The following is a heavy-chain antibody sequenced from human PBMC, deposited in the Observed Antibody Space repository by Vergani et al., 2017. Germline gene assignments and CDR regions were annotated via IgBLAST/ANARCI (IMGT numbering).Heavy chain of an antibody. J-gene: IGHJ5*01. CDR1: GFSFRTFS. Sequence: DVDLVESGGGFVQPGGSRRLSCAASGFSFRTFSMFWVRQPPGKGLAWVSKISPDGRTTEYADSVRGRFTISRDNANSMLYLQMNSLRGDDTAIYYCVRARCSGPCFMSNWFDSWGQGTLVTVSS. CDR3: VRARCSGPCFMSNWFDS. CDR2: ISPDGRTT. D-gene: IGHD5-12*01. V-gene: IGHV3-74*03.